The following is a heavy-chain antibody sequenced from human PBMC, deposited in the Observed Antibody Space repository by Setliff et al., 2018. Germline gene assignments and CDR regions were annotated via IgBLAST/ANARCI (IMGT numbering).Heavy chain of an antibody. V-gene: IGHV1-18*01. Sequence: GASVKVSCKASGYTFSNYGISWVRQAPGQGLEWMGWISAYNGNTNYAQKFQDRVTMTTDTSTATVYMELKNLRSDDTAVYHCARSSGPRVVLAADFDYWGQGTLVTVSS. CDR2: ISAYNGNT. D-gene: IGHD5-12*01. CDR1: GYTFSNYG. J-gene: IGHJ4*02. CDR3: ARSSGPRVVLAADFDY.